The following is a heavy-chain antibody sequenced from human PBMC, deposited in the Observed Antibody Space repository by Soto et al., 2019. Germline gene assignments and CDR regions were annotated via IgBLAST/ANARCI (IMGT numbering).Heavy chain of an antibody. J-gene: IGHJ6*02. CDR2: IYTSGST. Sequence: SETLSLTCTVSGGSISSYYWSWIRQPAEKGLEWIGRIYTSGSTNYNPSLKSRVTMSVDTSKNQFSLKLSSVTAADTAVYYCARHIVVVPAAIRGGVYYYYYGMDVWGQGTTVTVSS. V-gene: IGHV4-4*07. CDR1: GGSISSYY. D-gene: IGHD2-2*02. CDR3: ARHIVVVPAAIRGGVYYYYYGMDV.